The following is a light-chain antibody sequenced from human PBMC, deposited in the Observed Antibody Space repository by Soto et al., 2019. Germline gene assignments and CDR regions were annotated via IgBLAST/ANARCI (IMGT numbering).Light chain of an antibody. CDR3: QHYNSYSEA. J-gene: IGKJ1*01. CDR2: KAS. V-gene: IGKV1-5*03. CDR1: QTISSW. Sequence: IHMTQSPSTLSGSVGDRVTITCRASQTISSWLAWYQQKPGKAPKLLIYKASTLKRGVPSRFSGSGSGTEFTLTISSLQPDDFATYYCQHYNSYSEAFGQGTKVDIK.